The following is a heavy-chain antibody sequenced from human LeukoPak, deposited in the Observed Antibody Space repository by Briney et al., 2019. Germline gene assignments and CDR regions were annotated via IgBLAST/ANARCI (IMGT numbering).Heavy chain of an antibody. Sequence: SETLSLTCTVSGGSISSYYWSWIRQPPGKGLEWIGYIYTSGSTNYNPSLKSRVTISVDTSKNQFSLKLSSVTAADTAVYYCARVGIAAAGNWFDPWGQGTLVTVSS. CDR2: IYTSGST. CDR1: GGSISSYY. CDR3: ARVGIAAAGNWFDP. V-gene: IGHV4-59*01. J-gene: IGHJ5*02. D-gene: IGHD6-13*01.